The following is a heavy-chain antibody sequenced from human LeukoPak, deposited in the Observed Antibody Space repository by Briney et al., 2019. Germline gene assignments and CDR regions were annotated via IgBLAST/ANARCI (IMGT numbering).Heavy chain of an antibody. CDR3: ARDFAWGSGGAPIDDNWLDP. CDR2: IIPIFGTA. D-gene: IGHD7-27*01. Sequence: EASVKVSCKASGGTFSSYAISWVRQAPGQGLEWMGGIIPIFGTANYAQKFQGRVTITADESTSTAYMELSSLRSEDTAVYYCARDFAWGSGGAPIDDNWLDPWGQGTLVTVSS. CDR1: GGTFSSYA. J-gene: IGHJ5*02. V-gene: IGHV1-69*13.